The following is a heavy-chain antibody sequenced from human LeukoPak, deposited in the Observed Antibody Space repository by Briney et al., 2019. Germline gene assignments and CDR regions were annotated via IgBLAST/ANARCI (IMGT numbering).Heavy chain of an antibody. V-gene: IGHV3-7*01. CDR2: IKQDGSET. Sequence: PGGSLRLSGAASRFTLLNYWRSWGGQVPGKGQHWVANIKQDGSETYYVDSVKGRFTISRDNAKNSLSLQMNSLRAEDTAVYYCARQRGSGCLDYWGQGTLVTVSS. J-gene: IGHJ4*02. CDR3: ARQRGSGCLDY. D-gene: IGHD6-19*01. CDR1: RFTLLNYW.